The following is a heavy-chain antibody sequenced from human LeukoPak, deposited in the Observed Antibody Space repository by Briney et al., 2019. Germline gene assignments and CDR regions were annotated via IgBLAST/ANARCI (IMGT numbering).Heavy chain of an antibody. CDR2: INHSGST. D-gene: IGHD3-10*01. J-gene: IGHJ6*03. Sequence: SETLSLTCAVYGGSFNGYYWSWIRQPPGKGLEWIGEINHSGSTNYNPSLKSRVTISVDTSKNQFSLKLSSVTAADTAVYYCARKGAYYYGSGSYSFFRGRYYMDVWGKGTTVTISS. CDR3: ARKGAYYYGSGSYSFFRGRYYMDV. CDR1: GGSFNGYY. V-gene: IGHV4-34*01.